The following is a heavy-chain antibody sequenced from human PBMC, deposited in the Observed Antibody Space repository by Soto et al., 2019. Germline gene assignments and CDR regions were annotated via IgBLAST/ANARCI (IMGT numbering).Heavy chain of an antibody. V-gene: IGHV3-48*02. Sequence: EVQLVESGGDLVQPGGSLRLSCTASGFTFNSYDMNWVLQAPGKGLEWISYISSSGTIYYADSVKGRFTISRDNAKNSLYLQMNSLRDDDTAVYYCARGGYDYRNFAYWGQGTLVTVSS. J-gene: IGHJ4*02. CDR2: ISSSGTI. CDR3: ARGGYDYRNFAY. CDR1: GFTFNSYD. D-gene: IGHD5-12*01.